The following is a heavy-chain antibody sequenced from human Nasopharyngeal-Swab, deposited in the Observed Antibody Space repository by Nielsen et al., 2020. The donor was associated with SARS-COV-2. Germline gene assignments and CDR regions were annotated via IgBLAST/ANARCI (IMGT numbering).Heavy chain of an antibody. CDR3: ARDRIVGATDFDY. Sequence: SLMIYCPASGFIFSSYSMIWVSQAAGKGLEWVSSISSSGSYKHCADSVKGRFTISSDNARNSLSLQMNSLSAEDTAVYYCARDRIVGATDFDYWGQGTLFNFFS. CDR2: ISSSGSYK. D-gene: IGHD1-26*01. CDR1: GFIFSSYS. J-gene: IGHJ4*02. V-gene: IGHV3-21*03.